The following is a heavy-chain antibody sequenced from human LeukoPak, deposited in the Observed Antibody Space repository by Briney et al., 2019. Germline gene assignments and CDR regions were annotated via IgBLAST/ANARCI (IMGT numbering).Heavy chain of an antibody. J-gene: IGHJ4*02. CDR1: GGSFSGYY. D-gene: IGHD3-10*01. V-gene: IGHV4-34*01. CDR3: ARGGRITMVRGVIGALYFNY. CDR2: ISHSGST. Sequence: SETLSLTCAVYGGSFSGYYWSWIRQPPGKGLEWIGEISHSGSTNYNPSLKSRVTISVDTSKNQFSLKLSSVTAADTAVYYCARGGRITMVRGVIGALYFNYWGQGTLVTVSS.